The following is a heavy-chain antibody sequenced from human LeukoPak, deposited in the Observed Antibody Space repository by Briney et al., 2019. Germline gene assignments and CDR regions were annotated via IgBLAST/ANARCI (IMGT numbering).Heavy chain of an antibody. D-gene: IGHD4-17*01. J-gene: IGHJ4*02. CDR2: IYYSGSI. CDR3: ARQSRDGDYIAKLFDY. V-gene: IGHV4-59*08. Sequence: SETLSLTCTVSGGSLSNYYWSWIRQPPGKGLEWIGYIYYSGSIHYNPSLRSRVTISVDMSKNQFSLQLSSVTAADTAVYYCARQSRDGDYIAKLFDYWGQGTLVTVSS. CDR1: GGSLSNYY.